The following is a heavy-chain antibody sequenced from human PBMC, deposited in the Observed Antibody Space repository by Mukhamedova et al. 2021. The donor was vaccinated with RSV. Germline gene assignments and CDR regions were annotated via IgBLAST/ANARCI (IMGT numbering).Heavy chain of an antibody. CDR3: ARDGMRSCWELDY. CDR2: ISYDEINK. Sequence: AMHWVRQAPGRGLEWVAVISYDEINKYYADSVRGRFTISRDTSKNTVYLQMSSLRAEDTAVYYCARDGMRSCWELDYWGQGTLVT. J-gene: IGHJ4*02. V-gene: IGHV3-30*04. D-gene: IGHD6-13*01. CDR1: A.